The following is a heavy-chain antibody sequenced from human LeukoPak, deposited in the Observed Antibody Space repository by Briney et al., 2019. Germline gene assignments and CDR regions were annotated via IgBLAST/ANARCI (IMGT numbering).Heavy chain of an antibody. CDR1: GYTYTSYG. D-gene: IGHD3-10*01. CDR3: ARVYVGMVQVWGLDY. Sequence: GASVKVSCKASGYTYTSYGINWVRQATGQGLEWMGWMNPNSGNTGYAQKFQGRVTMTRNTSISTAYMELSSLRSEDTAVYYCARVYVGMVQVWGLDYWGQGTLVTVSS. CDR2: MNPNSGNT. V-gene: IGHV1-8*01. J-gene: IGHJ4*02.